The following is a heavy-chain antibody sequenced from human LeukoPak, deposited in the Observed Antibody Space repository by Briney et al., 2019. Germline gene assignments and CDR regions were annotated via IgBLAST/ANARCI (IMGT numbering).Heavy chain of an antibody. CDR1: GFTFSSYS. J-gene: IGHJ4*02. Sequence: GGSLRLSCAASGFTFSSYSMNWVRQAPGKGLEWVSSISSSNSYIYYADSVKGRFTISRDNAKNSLYLQMNSLRAEDTAVYYCARAAPGSGGYSYDYWGQGTLVTVSS. V-gene: IGHV3-21*01. CDR3: ARAAPGSGGYSYDY. D-gene: IGHD1-26*01. CDR2: ISSSNSYI.